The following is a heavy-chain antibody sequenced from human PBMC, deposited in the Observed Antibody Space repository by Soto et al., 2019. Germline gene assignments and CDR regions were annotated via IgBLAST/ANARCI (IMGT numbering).Heavy chain of an antibody. CDR3: ARGFYDSESSSPPPRRKHYGMDV. CDR2: IHFTGNT. D-gene: IGHD2-2*01. V-gene: IGHV4-31*03. Sequence: SETLSLTCTVSGGSGNSGHYYWNWFLQHPGKGLEWRRHIHFTGNTYYNPSRKRRVRIAVDTSKKQVSLKLSSVTAADTAVYYCARGFYDSESSSPPPRRKHYGMDVWGQGTTVTVSS. J-gene: IGHJ6*02. CDR1: GGSGNSGHYY.